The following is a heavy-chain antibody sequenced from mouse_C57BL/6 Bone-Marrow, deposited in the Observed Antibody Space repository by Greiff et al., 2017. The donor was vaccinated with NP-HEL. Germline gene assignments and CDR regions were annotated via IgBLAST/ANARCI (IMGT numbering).Heavy chain of an antibody. CDR3: ASGGWLLLYAMDD. CDR2: IHPNSGST. V-gene: IGHV1-64*01. J-gene: IGHJ4*01. Sequence: QVQLQQPGAELVKPGASVKLSCKASGYTFTSYWMHWVKQRPGQGLEWIGMIHPNSGSTNYNEKFKSKATLTVDKSSSTAYMQLSSLTSDDSAVYYCASGGWLLLYAMDDWGQGTSVTVSS. D-gene: IGHD2-3*01. CDR1: GYTFTSYW.